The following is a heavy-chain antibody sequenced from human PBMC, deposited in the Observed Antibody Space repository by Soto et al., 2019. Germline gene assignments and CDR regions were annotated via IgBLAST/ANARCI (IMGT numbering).Heavy chain of an antibody. CDR1: GYSISSGYY. V-gene: IGHV4-38-2*01. CDR3: ARARYGGNSNGWDD. Sequence: SETLSLTCAVSGYSISSGYYWGWIRQPPGKGLEWIGSIYHSGSTYYNPSLKSQVTISVDTSKNQFSLKLSSVTAADTAVYYCARARYGGNSNGWDDWGQGTLVTVSS. J-gene: IGHJ4*02. D-gene: IGHD4-17*01. CDR2: IYHSGST.